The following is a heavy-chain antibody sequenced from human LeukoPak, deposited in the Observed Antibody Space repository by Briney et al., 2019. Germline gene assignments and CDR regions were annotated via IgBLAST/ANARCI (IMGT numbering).Heavy chain of an antibody. J-gene: IGHJ6*02. CDR2: ISSSSSYI. CDR1: GFTFNTYV. Sequence: GGSLRLSCAASGFTFNTYVMSWVRQAPGKGLEWVSSISSSSSYIYYADSVKGRFTISRDNAKNSLYLQMNSLRAEDTAVYYCAAERGGSYFDYYYYGMDVWGQGTTVTVSS. V-gene: IGHV3-21*01. D-gene: IGHD1-26*01. CDR3: AAERGGSYFDYYYYGMDV.